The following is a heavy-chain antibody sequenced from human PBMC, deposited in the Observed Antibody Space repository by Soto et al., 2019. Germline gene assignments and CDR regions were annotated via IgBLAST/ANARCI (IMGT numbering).Heavy chain of an antibody. Sequence: SQTLSLTCAISGDSVSSNSAAWNWIRQSPSRGLEWLGRTYYRSKWYNDYAVSVKSRITINPDTSKNQFSLQLNSVTPEDTAVYYCARGPSIVVVPAAHRGSYPGYSSSWWPLDYWGQGTLVTVSS. CDR3: ARGPSIVVVPAAHRGSYPGYSSSWWPLDY. CDR2: TYYRSKWYN. CDR1: GDSVSSNSAA. V-gene: IGHV6-1*01. J-gene: IGHJ4*02. D-gene: IGHD2-2*01.